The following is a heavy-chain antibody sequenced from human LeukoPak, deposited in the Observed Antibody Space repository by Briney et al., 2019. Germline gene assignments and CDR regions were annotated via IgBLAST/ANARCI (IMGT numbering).Heavy chain of an antibody. CDR2: IYYSGST. D-gene: IGHD1-26*01. CDR1: GGSISSSSYY. Sequence: SETLSLTCTVSGGSISSSSYYWGWIRQPPGKGLEWIGGIYYSGSTYYNPSLKSRVTISVDTSKNQFSLKLSSVTAADTAVYYCARDGRFPPEVLPRYFDYWGQGTLVTVSS. J-gene: IGHJ4*02. CDR3: ARDGRFPPEVLPRYFDY. V-gene: IGHV4-39*07.